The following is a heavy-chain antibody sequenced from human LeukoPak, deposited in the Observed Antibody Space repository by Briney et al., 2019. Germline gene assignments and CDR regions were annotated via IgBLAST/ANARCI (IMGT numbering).Heavy chain of an antibody. D-gene: IGHD5-18*01. J-gene: IGHJ4*02. CDR2: IIDTGST. Sequence: SETLSLTCAVYGGSFSGYYWTWIRQPPGKGLEWIGEIIDTGSTKYNSSLKSRVTISVDTSKNQFSLSLDSVTAADTAVYYCARQPDTASDYWGQGTLVTVSS. CDR3: ARQPDTASDY. CDR1: GGSFSGYY. V-gene: IGHV4-34*12.